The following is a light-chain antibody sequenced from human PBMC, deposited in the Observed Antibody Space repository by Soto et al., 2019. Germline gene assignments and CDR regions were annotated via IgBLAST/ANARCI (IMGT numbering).Light chain of an antibody. Sequence: DIQMTQSPSTLSASVGDRVTITCRASQSIGSFLAWYQQKPGKTPKLLIYKASILEGGVPPRFSGSGSGTEFTLSARSLKPDGFAIYYCQQYESSWTFGQGNKV. J-gene: IGKJ1*01. CDR2: KAS. CDR3: QQYESSWT. V-gene: IGKV1-5*03. CDR1: QSIGSF.